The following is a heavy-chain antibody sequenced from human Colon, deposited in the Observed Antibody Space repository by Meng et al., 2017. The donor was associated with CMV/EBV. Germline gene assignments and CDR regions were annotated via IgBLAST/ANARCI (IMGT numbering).Heavy chain of an antibody. Sequence: GGSLRLSCAASGFTFSSYEMNWVRQAPGKGLEWVSYMSSSGSTIYYADSVKGRFTISRDNAKNSLYLQMNSLRPEDMGVYYCATDPSTVTTNYWGQGTLVTVSS. CDR1: GFTFSSYE. D-gene: IGHD4-17*01. J-gene: IGHJ4*02. V-gene: IGHV3-48*03. CDR3: ATDPSTVTTNY. CDR2: MSSSGSTI.